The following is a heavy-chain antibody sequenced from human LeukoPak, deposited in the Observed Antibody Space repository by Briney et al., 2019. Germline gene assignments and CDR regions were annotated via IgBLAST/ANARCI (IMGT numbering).Heavy chain of an antibody. D-gene: IGHD6-25*01. CDR2: IIPIFGIA. J-gene: IGHJ5*02. CDR3: AGDFGIVSSSDSLFDP. Sequence: SVKVSCKASGYTFTSYAMHWVRQAPGQGLEWMGRIIPIFGIANYAQKFQGRVTITADKSTSTAYMELSSLRSEDTAVYYCAGDFGIVSSSDSLFDPWGQGTLVTVSS. CDR1: GYTFTSYA. V-gene: IGHV1-69*04.